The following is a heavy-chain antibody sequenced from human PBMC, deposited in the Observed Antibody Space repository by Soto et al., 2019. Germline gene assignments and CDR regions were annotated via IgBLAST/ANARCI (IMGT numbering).Heavy chain of an antibody. D-gene: IGHD1-26*01. J-gene: IGHJ4*02. CDR1: GFTFSSYS. Sequence: PGVSLRLSCAASGFTFSSYSMNWVRQAPGKGLEWVSSISSSSSYIYYADSVKGRFTISRDNAKNSLYLQMNSLRAEDTAVYYCARDGRGSYVRGSAHTPEWTFDDWGQGTL. CDR3: ARDGRGSYVRGSAHTPEWTFDD. V-gene: IGHV3-21*01. CDR2: ISSSSSYI.